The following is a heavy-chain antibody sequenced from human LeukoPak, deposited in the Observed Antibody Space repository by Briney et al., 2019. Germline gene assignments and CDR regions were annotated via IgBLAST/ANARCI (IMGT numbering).Heavy chain of an antibody. D-gene: IGHD3-9*01. Sequence: SQTLSLTCTVSGGSISSGGYYWSWIRQHPGKGLEWIGYIYYSGSTYYNPPLKSRVTISVDTSKNQFSLKLSSVTAADTAVYYCARGRYYDILTGYLDYWGQGTLVTVSS. CDR3: ARGRYYDILTGYLDY. CDR2: IYYSGST. J-gene: IGHJ4*02. CDR1: GGSISSGGYY. V-gene: IGHV4-31*03.